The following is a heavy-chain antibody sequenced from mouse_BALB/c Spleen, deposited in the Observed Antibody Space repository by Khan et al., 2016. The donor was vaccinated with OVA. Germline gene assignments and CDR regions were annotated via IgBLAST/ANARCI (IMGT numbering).Heavy chain of an antibody. V-gene: IGHV1-7*01. J-gene: IGHJ2*01. Sequence: VQLQESGAELAKPGASVKMSCKASVYTFSTYWIHWVQQRPGQGLDWIGYINPSSGYTYYNQTFNGKATLTTDKSSKTAYMELSSLASEDSADYCCARDRIDYWGQGTTLTVSS. CDR3: ARDRIDY. CDR2: INPSSGYT. CDR1: VYTFSTYW.